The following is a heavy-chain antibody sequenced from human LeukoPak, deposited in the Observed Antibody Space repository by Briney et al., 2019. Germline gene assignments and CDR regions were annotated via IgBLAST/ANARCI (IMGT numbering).Heavy chain of an antibody. Sequence: PSETLSLTCPVSGDTVNTWRYYWGWIRQPPGKGLEWIGSIYHNGSTYYEPSLRSRVTISIDTSSNQYSLNLTSVTTADTALYFCARRDIVKGGFDYWGQGTLVTVSS. CDR2: IYHNGST. D-gene: IGHD3-16*02. J-gene: IGHJ4*02. CDR1: GDTVNTWRYY. CDR3: ARRDIVKGGFDY. V-gene: IGHV4-39*01.